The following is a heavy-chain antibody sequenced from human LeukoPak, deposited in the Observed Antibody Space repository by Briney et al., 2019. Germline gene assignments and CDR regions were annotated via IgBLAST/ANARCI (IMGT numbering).Heavy chain of an antibody. CDR2: ISGSGDTT. Sequence: GGSLRLSCAVFGSGFPFRNAWMSWVRQAPGKGLEWVSGISGSGDTTYYAESVKGRFTVSRDNSKNMLFLQMNSLTAEDTALYYCTRDRRYCSVADCYAGGYYFGYWGQGTLVTVSS. CDR1: GFPFRNAW. V-gene: IGHV3-23*01. CDR3: TRDRRYCSVADCYAGGYYFGY. J-gene: IGHJ4*02. D-gene: IGHD2-15*01.